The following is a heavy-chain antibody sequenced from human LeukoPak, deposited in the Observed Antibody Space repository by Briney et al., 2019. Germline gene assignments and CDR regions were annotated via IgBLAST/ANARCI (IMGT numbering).Heavy chain of an antibody. CDR3: AKDGGVLRYFDWSYFDY. CDR2: ISGSGGST. J-gene: IGHJ4*02. CDR1: GFTFSSYA. Sequence: PGGSLRLSCAASGFTFSSYAMSWVRQAPGKGLEWVSAISGSGGSTYYADSAKGRFTISRDNSKNTLYLQMNSLRAEDTAVYYCAKDGGVLRYFDWSYFDYWGQGTLVTVSS. D-gene: IGHD3-9*01. V-gene: IGHV3-23*01.